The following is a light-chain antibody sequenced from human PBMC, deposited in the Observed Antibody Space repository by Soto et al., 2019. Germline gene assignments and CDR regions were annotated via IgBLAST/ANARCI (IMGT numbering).Light chain of an antibody. V-gene: IGKV1-5*03. Sequence: DIQMTQSPSTLSASVGDRVTITCRASQSISSWLAWYQQKPGKAPKVLIYKASSLESGVPSRFSGSGSGTEFTLTISSLQPDDFATYYCQQYKDYPYTFGQGTKLEIK. J-gene: IGKJ2*01. CDR2: KAS. CDR3: QQYKDYPYT. CDR1: QSISSW.